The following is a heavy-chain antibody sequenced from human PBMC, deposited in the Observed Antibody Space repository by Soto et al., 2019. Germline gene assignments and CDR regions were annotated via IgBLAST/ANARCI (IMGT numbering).Heavy chain of an antibody. CDR1: GDYH. V-gene: IGHV4-30-4*08. J-gene: IGHJ3*02. CDR2: IYYSGST. Sequence: GDYHLCRLLHPPRKGLEWMGYIYYSGSTYYNPSLKSRVTISVDTSKNQFSLKLSSVTAADTAVYYCAMVYYDSSGRGSDAFETWVQGTMVA. D-gene: IGHD3-22*01. CDR3: AMVYYDSSGRGSDAFET.